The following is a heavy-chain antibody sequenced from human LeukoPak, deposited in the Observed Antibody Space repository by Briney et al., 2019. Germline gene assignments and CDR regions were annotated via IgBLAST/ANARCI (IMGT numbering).Heavy chain of an antibody. CDR1: GGSISSGSYY. Sequence: SETLSLTCTVSGGSISSGSYYWSWIRQPAGKGLEWIGRIYTSGSTNYNPSLKSRVTISVDTSKNQFSLKLSSVTAADTAVYYCARDVQQLGYYYYYYYMDVWGKGTTVTVSS. V-gene: IGHV4-61*02. J-gene: IGHJ6*03. CDR3: ARDVQQLGYYYYYYYMDV. D-gene: IGHD6-13*01. CDR2: IYTSGST.